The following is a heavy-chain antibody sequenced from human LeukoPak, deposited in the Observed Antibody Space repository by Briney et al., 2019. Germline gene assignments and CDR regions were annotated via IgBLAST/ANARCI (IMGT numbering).Heavy chain of an antibody. V-gene: IGHV4-59*12. Sequence: PGGSLRLSCAASGFTFSSYWMSWVRQPPGKGLEWIGTISYSGTTYYSPSLKSRVTISLDTSKNQFSLKLSSVTAADTAIYYCARDFSSSSTVYYYYYMDVWGKGTTVTVSS. CDR1: GFTFSSYW. J-gene: IGHJ6*03. CDR3: ARDFSSSSTVYYYYYMDV. CDR2: ISYSGTT. D-gene: IGHD6-6*01.